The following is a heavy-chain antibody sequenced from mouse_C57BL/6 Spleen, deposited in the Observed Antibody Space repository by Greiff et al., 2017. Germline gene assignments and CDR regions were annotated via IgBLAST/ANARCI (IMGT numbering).Heavy chain of an antibody. CDR2: ISSGSSTI. D-gene: IGHD2-3*01. CDR1: GFTFSDYG. Sequence: EVQGVESGGGLVKPGGSLKLSCAASGFTFSDYGMHWVRQAPEKGLEWVAYISSGSSTIYYADTVKGRFTISRDNAKNTLFLQMTSLRSEDTAMYYCARGLIYDGYYPVYWGQGTLVTVSA. V-gene: IGHV5-17*01. CDR3: ARGLIYDGYYPVY. J-gene: IGHJ3*01.